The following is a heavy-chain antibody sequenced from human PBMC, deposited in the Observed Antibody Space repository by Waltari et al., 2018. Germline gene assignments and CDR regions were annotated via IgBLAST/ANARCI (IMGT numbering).Heavy chain of an antibody. CDR2: IYYSGNT. D-gene: IGHD2-21*02. CDR1: GGSISSTNYY. CDR3: ARHQDWVMVSATWFDP. V-gene: IGHV4-39*01. Sequence: QLRLQESGPGLVKPSDTLSLTCTVSGGSISSTNYYWGWIRQPPGKGLEWIGSIYYSGNTYYNPYLKSRVTMSADTSKNQFSLKLSAVTAADTAVYYCARHQDWVMVSATWFDPWGQGTLVTVSS. J-gene: IGHJ5*02.